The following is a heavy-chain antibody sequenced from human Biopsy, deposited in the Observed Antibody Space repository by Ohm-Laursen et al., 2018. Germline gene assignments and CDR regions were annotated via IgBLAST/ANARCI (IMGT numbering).Heavy chain of an antibody. CDR1: GFTFSQYW. D-gene: IGHD2-8*01. Sequence: GSLRLSCSAAGFTFSQYWMTWVRHSPGKGLEWVANINKDGSVTNYLDSVKGRFAVSRDNAKNSAYLQMNSLRTEDTAIYYCARDSGGGDSINGWYDALDLWGRGTTVTVSS. CDR3: ARDSGGGDSINGWYDALDL. J-gene: IGHJ3*01. V-gene: IGHV3-7*01. CDR2: INKDGSVT.